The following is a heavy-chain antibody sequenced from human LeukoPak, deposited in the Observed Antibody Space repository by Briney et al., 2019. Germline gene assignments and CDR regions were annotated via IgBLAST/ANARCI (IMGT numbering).Heavy chain of an antibody. J-gene: IGHJ4*02. Sequence: ASVKVSCKASGYTFTGYYMHWVRQAPGQGLEWMGWINPNSGGTNYAQKFQGRVTMTRDTSISTAYMELSRLRSDDTAVYYCARAALRVRRGNYQDTSGYYYFDYWGQGTLVTVSS. CDR2: INPNSGGT. V-gene: IGHV1-2*02. D-gene: IGHD3-22*01. CDR3: ARAALRVRRGNYQDTSGYYYFDY. CDR1: GYTFTGYY.